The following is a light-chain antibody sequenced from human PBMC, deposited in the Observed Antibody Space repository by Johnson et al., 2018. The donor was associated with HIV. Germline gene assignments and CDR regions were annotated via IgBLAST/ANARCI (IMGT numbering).Light chain of an antibody. J-gene: IGLJ1*01. CDR2: DNN. Sequence: QSVLTQPPSVSAAPGQKVTISCSGSSSNIGNNDISWYQQLPGTAPKLLIYDNNKRPSGTPDRFSGSKSATSATLGITGLQTGDEADYYCGTWDSSPRSGVFGTGTKVTVL. CDR3: GTWDSSPRSGV. V-gene: IGLV1-51*01. CDR1: SSNIGNND.